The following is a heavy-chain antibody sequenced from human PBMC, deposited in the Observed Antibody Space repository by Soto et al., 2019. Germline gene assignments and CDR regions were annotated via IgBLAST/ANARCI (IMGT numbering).Heavy chain of an antibody. CDR1: GYTFTSYG. V-gene: IGHV1-18*01. J-gene: IGHJ6*02. CDR3: ARVYSSSWYFYYYYGMDV. D-gene: IGHD6-13*01. Sequence: GASVKVSCTASGYTFTSYGISWVRQAPGQGLEWMGWISAYNGNTNYAQKLQGRVTMTTDTSTSTAYMELRSLRSDDTAVYYCARVYSSSWYFYYYYGMDVWGQGTTVTVSS. CDR2: ISAYNGNT.